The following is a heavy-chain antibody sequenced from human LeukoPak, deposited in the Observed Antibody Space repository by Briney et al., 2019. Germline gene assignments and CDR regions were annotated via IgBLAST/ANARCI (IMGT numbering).Heavy chain of an antibody. V-gene: IGHV1-69*13. J-gene: IGHJ3*02. CDR3: ARDINYGGNSKAFDI. D-gene: IGHD4-23*01. Sequence: SVKVSCKASGYTFTCYGISWVRQAPGQGLEWMGGIIPIFGTANYAQKFQGRVTITADESTSTAYMELSSLRSEDTAVYYCARDINYGGNSKAFDIWGQGTMVTVSS. CDR1: GYTFTCYG. CDR2: IIPIFGTA.